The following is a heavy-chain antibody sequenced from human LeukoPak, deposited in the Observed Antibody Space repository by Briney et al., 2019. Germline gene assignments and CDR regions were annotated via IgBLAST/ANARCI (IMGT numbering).Heavy chain of an antibody. J-gene: IGHJ4*02. CDR3: ARGANSSGWAYFDH. D-gene: IGHD6-19*01. Sequence: PGRSLRLSCAASGFTFSSYSMNWVRQAPGKGLEWVSYISFSVNTKYYGDSVKGRFTISRDNAKNSLYLHMDSLRAEDTAVYYCARGANSSGWAYFDHWGQGTLVTVSS. CDR2: ISFSVNTK. CDR1: GFTFSSYS. V-gene: IGHV3-48*04.